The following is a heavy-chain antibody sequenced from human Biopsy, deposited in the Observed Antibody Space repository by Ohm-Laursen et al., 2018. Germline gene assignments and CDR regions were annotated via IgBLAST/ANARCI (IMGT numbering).Heavy chain of an antibody. J-gene: IGHJ6*02. D-gene: IGHD3-10*01. CDR2: ISSSSDNI. CDR3: ARSRGSSGIATIYYYGMDV. V-gene: IGHV3-21*01. CDR1: GFPLSSYS. Sequence: SLRLSCAASGFPLSSYSMNWVRQTPGKGLEWVSTISSSSDNIYYVDSVKGRFTISRENAKNSLYLQMNSLRAEDTAVYYCARSRGSSGIATIYYYGMDVWGQGTPVTVSS.